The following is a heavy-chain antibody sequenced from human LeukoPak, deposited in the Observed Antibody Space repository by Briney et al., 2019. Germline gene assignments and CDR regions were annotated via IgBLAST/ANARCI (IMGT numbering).Heavy chain of an antibody. CDR3: AREEYYYDSSGYTSAFDI. Sequence: PGGSLRLSCAASGFTFSSYATHWVRQAPGKGLEWVAVISYDGSNKYYADSVKGRFTISRDNSKNTLYLQMNSPRAEDTAVYYCAREEYYYDSSGYTSAFDIWGQGTMVTVSS. CDR2: ISYDGSNK. D-gene: IGHD3-22*01. CDR1: GFTFSSYA. V-gene: IGHV3-30*04. J-gene: IGHJ3*02.